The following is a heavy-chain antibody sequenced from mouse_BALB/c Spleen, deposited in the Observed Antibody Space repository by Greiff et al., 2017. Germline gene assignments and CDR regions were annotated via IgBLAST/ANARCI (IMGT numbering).Heavy chain of an antibody. CDR3: ARLLWRYAMDY. V-gene: IGHV3-2*02. J-gene: IGHJ4*01. D-gene: IGHD2-1*01. CDR1: GYSITSDYA. CDR2: ISYSGST. Sequence: EVKVEESGPGLVKPSQSLSLTCTVTGYSITSDYAWNWIRQFPGNKLEWMGYISYSGSTSYNPSLKSRISITRDTSKNQFFLQLNSVTTEDTATYYCARLLWRYAMDYWGQGTSVTVSS.